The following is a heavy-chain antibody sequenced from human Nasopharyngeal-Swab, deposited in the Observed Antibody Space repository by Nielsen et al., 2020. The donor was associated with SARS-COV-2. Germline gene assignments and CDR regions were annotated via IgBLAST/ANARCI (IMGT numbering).Heavy chain of an antibody. J-gene: IGHJ4*02. CDR3: ARGPVRYDFWSGYYCGFDY. V-gene: IGHV4-34*01. Sequence: GSLRLSSAVYGGSFSGYYWSWIRQPPGKGLEWIGEIHHSGSTDYNPSLKSRVTISVDTSKNQFSLKLSSVTAADTAVFYCARGPVRYDFWSGYYCGFDYWGQGTLVTVSS. CDR2: IHHSGST. CDR1: GGSFSGYY. D-gene: IGHD3-3*01.